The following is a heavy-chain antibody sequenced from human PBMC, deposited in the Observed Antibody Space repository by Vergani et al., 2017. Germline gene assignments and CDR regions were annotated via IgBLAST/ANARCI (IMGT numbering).Heavy chain of an antibody. D-gene: IGHD2-2*01. Sequence: QVQLQESGPGLVKPSETLSLTCTVSGGSISSYYWSWIRQPPGKGMEWIGYIYYSGSTNYNPSLQSRVTISVDTSKNQFSLKLSSVTAADTAVYYCARLGGSSTSPMGFDPWGQGTLVTVSS. CDR1: GGSISSYY. CDR2: IYYSGST. J-gene: IGHJ5*02. CDR3: ARLGGSSTSPMGFDP. V-gene: IGHV4-59*01.